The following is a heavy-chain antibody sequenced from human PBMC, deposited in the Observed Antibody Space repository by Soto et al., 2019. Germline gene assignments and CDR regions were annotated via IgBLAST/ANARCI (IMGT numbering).Heavy chain of an antibody. D-gene: IGHD2-21*02. J-gene: IGHJ6*02. CDR1: GGSVSSGSYY. Sequence: PSETLSLTCTVSGGSVSSGSYYWSWIRQPPGKGLEWIGYIYYSGSTNYNPSLKSRVTISVDTSKNQFSLKLSSVTAADTAVYYCATYCGGDCYSLFYGMDVWGQGTTVTVSS. CDR3: ATYCGGDCYSLFYGMDV. CDR2: IYYSGST. V-gene: IGHV4-61*01.